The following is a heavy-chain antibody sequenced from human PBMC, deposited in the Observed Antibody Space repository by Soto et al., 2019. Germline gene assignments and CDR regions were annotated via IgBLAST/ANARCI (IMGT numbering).Heavy chain of an antibody. V-gene: IGHV3-13*01. CDR1: GFTFSSYD. CDR2: IGTAGDT. J-gene: IGHJ3*02. D-gene: IGHD6-25*01. Sequence: GGSLRLSCAASGFTFSSYDMHWVRQATGKGLEWVSAIGTAGDTYYPGSVKGRFTISRENAKNSLYLQMNSLRAGDTAVYYCARVGLGQRDDAFDIWGQGTMVTVSS. CDR3: ARVGLGQRDDAFDI.